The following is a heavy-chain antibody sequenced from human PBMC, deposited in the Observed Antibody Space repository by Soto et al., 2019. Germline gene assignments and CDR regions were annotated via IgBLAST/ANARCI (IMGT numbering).Heavy chain of an antibody. J-gene: IGHJ5*02. Sequence: QLQLQESGSGLVKTSQTLSLTCAVSGGSIGGVGYSWSWIRQPPGGGLEWIGYMYHSGTFLKSPSLKTRLTMSLDMSKNQFSLTLNSMTAADTAVYYCARVQFYSGSGNYNNLMFDAWGQGIQVTVSS. CDR2: MYHSGTF. V-gene: IGHV4-30-2*01. D-gene: IGHD3-10*01. CDR1: GGSIGGVGYS. CDR3: ARVQFYSGSGNYNNLMFDA.